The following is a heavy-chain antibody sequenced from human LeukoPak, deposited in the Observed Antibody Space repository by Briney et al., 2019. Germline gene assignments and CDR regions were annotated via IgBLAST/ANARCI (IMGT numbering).Heavy chain of an antibody. D-gene: IGHD2-2*01. V-gene: IGHV3-64D*06. Sequence: GGSLRLFCSASGFTFSSYAMHWVRQAPGKGLEYVSAISSNGGSTYYADSVKGRFTISRDNSKNTLYLQMGSLRAEDTAVYYCALSREYHPLDGMDVWGQGTTVTVSS. CDR1: GFTFSSYA. J-gene: IGHJ6*02. CDR3: ALSREYHPLDGMDV. CDR2: ISSNGGST.